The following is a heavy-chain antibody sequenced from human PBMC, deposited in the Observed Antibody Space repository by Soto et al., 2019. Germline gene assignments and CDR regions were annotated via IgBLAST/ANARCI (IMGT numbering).Heavy chain of an antibody. CDR3: ARSQGSSTSLEIYYYYYYGMDV. CDR2: IIPISGTA. V-gene: IGHV1-69*01. Sequence: QVQLVQSGAEVKKPGSSVKVSCKASGGTFSSYAISWVRQAPGQGLEWMGGIIPISGTAKYAQKFQVRVTITADESTSTAYMELSSLRSEDTAVYYCARSQGSSTSLEIYYYYYYGMDVWGQGTTVTVSS. J-gene: IGHJ6*02. D-gene: IGHD2-2*01. CDR1: GGTFSSYA.